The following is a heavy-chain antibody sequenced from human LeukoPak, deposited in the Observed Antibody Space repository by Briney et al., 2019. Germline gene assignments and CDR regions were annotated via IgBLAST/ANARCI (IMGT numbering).Heavy chain of an antibody. CDR1: GFTFSRYA. V-gene: IGHV3-64D*06. Sequence: GGGLRLSCSASGFTFSRYAMHWVRQAPGKGLEYVSPISSNGGSTYYADSVKGRVTISRDNSTNTLYPQMSSLRAEDTAVYYCMKDLMSGYSYGYEAAFDIWGQGTMVTASS. J-gene: IGHJ3*02. D-gene: IGHD5-18*01. CDR2: ISSNGGST. CDR3: MKDLMSGYSYGYEAAFDI.